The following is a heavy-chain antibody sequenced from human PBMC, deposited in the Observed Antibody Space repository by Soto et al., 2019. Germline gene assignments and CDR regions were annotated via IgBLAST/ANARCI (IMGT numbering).Heavy chain of an antibody. CDR2: ISGSGGAT. CDR3: ANWPEWNPPFLDS. V-gene: IGHV3-23*01. CDR1: GLTFTNYA. J-gene: IGHJ4*02. Sequence: EVQLLESGGGLVQPGGSLRLSCAASGLTFTNYAMSWVRQAPGKGLEWVATISGSGGATYYADSLKGRFTISRDNSQSTLYLQMNSLRVEDTAVYYCANWPEWNPPFLDSWGQGTLVTVSS. D-gene: IGHD1-1*01.